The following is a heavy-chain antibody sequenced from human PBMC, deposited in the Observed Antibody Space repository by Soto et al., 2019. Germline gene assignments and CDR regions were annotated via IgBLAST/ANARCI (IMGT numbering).Heavy chain of an antibody. V-gene: IGHV4-59*12. J-gene: IGHJ4*02. CDR3: ARLWGWFGAY. CDR2: IYYSGST. CDR1: GGSISSYY. D-gene: IGHD3-10*01. Sequence: QVQLQESGPGLVKPSETLSLTCTVSGGSISSYYWSWIRQPPGKGLEWIGYIYYSGSTNYNPSLTGXAXLXXDTYKNQFSLKLRSVTAADTAVYYCARLWGWFGAYWGQGTLVTVSS.